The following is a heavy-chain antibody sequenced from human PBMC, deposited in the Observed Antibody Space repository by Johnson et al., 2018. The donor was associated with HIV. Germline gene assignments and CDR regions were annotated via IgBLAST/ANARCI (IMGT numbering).Heavy chain of an antibody. CDR3: AKALTVWVSYRVRPDAFDI. Sequence: VQLVESGGGLVQPGGSLRLSCAGSRFTFSSYAMSWVRQAPGKGLEWVSSISGSGGSTYYADSVKGRFTISRDNSKNTLYLQMNSLRAEDTAVYYCAKALTVWVSYRVRPDAFDIWGQGTMVTVSS. CDR2: ISGSGGST. J-gene: IGHJ3*02. D-gene: IGHD3-16*02. CDR1: RFTFSSYA. V-gene: IGHV3-23*04.